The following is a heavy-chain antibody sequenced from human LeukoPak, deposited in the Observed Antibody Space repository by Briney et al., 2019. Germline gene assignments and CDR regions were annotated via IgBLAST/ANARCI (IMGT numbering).Heavy chain of an antibody. CDR3: ARTDSGYYPIYYYYGMDV. CDR2: IWYDGSNK. J-gene: IGHJ6*02. CDR1: GFTFSSYG. Sequence: GRSLRLSCAASGFTFSSYGMHWVRQAPGKGLEWMAVIWYDGSNKYYADSVKGRFTISRDNSKNTLYLQMNSLRAEDTAVYYCARTDSGYYPIYYYYGMDVWGQGTTVTVSS. D-gene: IGHD3-22*01. V-gene: IGHV3-33*01.